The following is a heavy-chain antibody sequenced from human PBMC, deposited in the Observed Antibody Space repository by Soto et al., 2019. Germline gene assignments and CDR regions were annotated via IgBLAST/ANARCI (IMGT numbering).Heavy chain of an antibody. CDR1: GGSISSYY. CDR2: IHYSGIT. CDR3: ARAPPYYDFWSGYFPPYYGMDV. J-gene: IGHJ6*02. Sequence: SETLSLTCTVSGGSISSYYWSWIRQPPGKGLEWIGYIHYSGITNYNPSLKSRVTISVDTSKNQFSLKLSSVTAADTAVYYCARAPPYYDFWSGYFPPYYGMDVWGQGTTVTVSS. V-gene: IGHV4-59*01. D-gene: IGHD3-3*01.